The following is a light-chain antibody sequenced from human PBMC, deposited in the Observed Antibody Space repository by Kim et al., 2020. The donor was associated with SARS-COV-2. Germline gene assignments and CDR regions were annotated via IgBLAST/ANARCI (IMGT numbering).Light chain of an antibody. CDR2: KDS. CDR1: VPAKKY. Sequence: SVSPGQTARITCSGAVPAKKYARWFQRNPGQAPVLVISKDSERPSGSPERFSGSSSGTTVTLTISGAQVEDEADYYCYSAADNNLVFGGGTQLTVL. J-gene: IGLJ2*01. CDR3: YSAADNNLV. V-gene: IGLV3-27*01.